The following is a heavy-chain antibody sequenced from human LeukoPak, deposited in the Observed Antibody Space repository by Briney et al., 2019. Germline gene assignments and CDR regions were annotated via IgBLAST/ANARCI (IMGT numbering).Heavy chain of an antibody. Sequence: GSLRLSCAASGFTFSSYAMSWVRQAPGKGLEWVSAISGSGGSTYYADSVKGRFTISRDNSKNTLYLQMNSLRAEDTALYYCSKATSSGHAYGMDVWGQGTTVTVSS. V-gene: IGHV3-23*01. J-gene: IGHJ6*02. CDR1: GFTFSSYA. CDR3: SKATSSGHAYGMDV. D-gene: IGHD6-19*01. CDR2: ISGSGGST.